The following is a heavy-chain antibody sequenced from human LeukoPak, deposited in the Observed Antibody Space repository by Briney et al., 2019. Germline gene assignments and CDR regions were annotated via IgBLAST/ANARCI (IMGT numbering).Heavy chain of an antibody. CDR1: GFTFSSYA. CDR3: AKTIGWDYYYGMDV. Sequence: GGSLRLSCAASGFTFSSYAMSWVRQAPGKGLEWVSAISGSGGSTYYADSVKGRFAISRDNSKNTLYLQMNSLRAEDTAVYYCAKTIGWDYYYGMDVWGQGTTVTDSS. J-gene: IGHJ6*02. CDR2: ISGSGGST. V-gene: IGHV3-23*01. D-gene: IGHD1-26*01.